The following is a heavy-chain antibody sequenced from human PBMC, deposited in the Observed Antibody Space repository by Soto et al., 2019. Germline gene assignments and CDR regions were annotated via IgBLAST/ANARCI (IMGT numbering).Heavy chain of an antibody. CDR1: GGTFSSYA. Sequence: GASVKVSCKASGGTFSSYAISWVRQAPGQGLEWMGGIIPIFGTANYAQKFQGRVTITADESTSTAYMELSSLRSEDTAVYYCARGYCISTSCYDYGMDVWGQGTTVTVSS. CDR2: IIPIFGTA. J-gene: IGHJ6*02. V-gene: IGHV1-69*13. CDR3: ARGYCISTSCYDYGMDV. D-gene: IGHD2-2*01.